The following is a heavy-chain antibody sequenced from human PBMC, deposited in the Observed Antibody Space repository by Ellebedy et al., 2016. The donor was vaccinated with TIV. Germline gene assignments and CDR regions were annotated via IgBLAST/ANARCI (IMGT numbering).Heavy chain of an antibody. D-gene: IGHD3-10*01. CDR2: IDPSDSYT. CDR3: ARRAFYFNSGSFYGLDV. CDR1: GYSFATYS. J-gene: IGHJ6*02. V-gene: IGHV5-10-1*01. Sequence: GESLKISCQTSGYSFATYSITWVRQMPGKGLEWVGKIDPSDSYTHYSPSFQVHVTISVDKSISTAYLQWSSLKAADTAMYYCARRAFYFNSGSFYGLDVWGQGTTVTVSS.